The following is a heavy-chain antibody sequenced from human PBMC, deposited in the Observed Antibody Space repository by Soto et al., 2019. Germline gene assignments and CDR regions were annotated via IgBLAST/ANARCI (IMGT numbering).Heavy chain of an antibody. J-gene: IGHJ3*02. CDR2: ISGSGGST. CDR3: SKRPHGTSWYLDVFDI. V-gene: IGHV3-23*01. CDR1: GFTFSSYA. D-gene: IGHD6-13*01. Sequence: GGSLRLSCAASGFTFSSYAMSWVRQAPGKGLEWVSAISGSGGSTYYADSVKGRFTISRDNSKNTLYLQMNSLRPEDTAVFFCSKRPHGTSWYLDVFDIRGKGTMVTVSS.